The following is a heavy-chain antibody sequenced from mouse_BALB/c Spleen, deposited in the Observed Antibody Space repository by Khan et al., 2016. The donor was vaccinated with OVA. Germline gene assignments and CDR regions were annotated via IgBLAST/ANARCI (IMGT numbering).Heavy chain of an antibody. D-gene: IGHD2-14*01. J-gene: IGHJ3*01. CDR3: VRDGAYHRNDGWFAY. V-gene: IGHV1-4*01. CDR1: GYTFTSYT. Sequence: QIQLVQSGAELARPRASVKMSCKASGYTFTSYTIHWIKERPGQGLEWIGNINPSNGYTNYNQKFKDKATLTTDKSSTTAYLQLSSLTSDDSAVYNCVRDGAYHRNDGWFAYWGQGTLVTVSA. CDR2: INPSNGYT.